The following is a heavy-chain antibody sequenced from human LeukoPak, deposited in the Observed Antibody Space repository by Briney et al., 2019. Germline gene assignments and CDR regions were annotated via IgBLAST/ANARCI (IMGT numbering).Heavy chain of an antibody. V-gene: IGHV4-34*01. Sequence: SETLSLTCAVYGGSFSGYYWSWIRQPPGKGLEWIGEINHSGSTNYNPSLKSRVTISVDTSKNQFYLKLSSVTAADTALYYCASAYNGAGSYYKDSWGQGTLVTVSS. D-gene: IGHD3-10*01. CDR1: GGSFSGYY. CDR2: INHSGST. J-gene: IGHJ4*02. CDR3: ASAYNGAGSYYKDS.